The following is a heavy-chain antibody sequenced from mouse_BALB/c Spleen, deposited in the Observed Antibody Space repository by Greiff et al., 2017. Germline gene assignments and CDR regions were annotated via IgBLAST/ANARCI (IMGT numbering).Heavy chain of an antibody. CDR3: ARAYYRYDWFAY. Sequence: EVKLMESGGGLVQPGGSRKLSCAASGFTFSSFGMHWVRQAPEKGLEWVAYISSGSSTIYYADTVKGRFTISRDNPKNTLFLQMTSLRSEDTAMYYCARAYYRYDWFAYWGQGTLVTVSA. J-gene: IGHJ3*01. V-gene: IGHV5-17*02. CDR2: ISSGSSTI. CDR1: GFTFSSFG. D-gene: IGHD2-14*01.